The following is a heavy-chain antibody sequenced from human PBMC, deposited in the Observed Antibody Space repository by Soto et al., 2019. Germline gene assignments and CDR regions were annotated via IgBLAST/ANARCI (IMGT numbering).Heavy chain of an antibody. CDR3: ATVFDL. D-gene: IGHD4-17*01. Sequence: SGFTFSSYAMSWVRQAPGKGLEWVSIISTTGGTTYYADSVKGRFTISRDNSENTVYLQMNGLRAEDTAVYYCATVFDLWGQGTLVTVSS. V-gene: IGHV3-23*01. CDR2: ISTTGGTT. J-gene: IGHJ5*02. CDR1: GFTFSSYA.